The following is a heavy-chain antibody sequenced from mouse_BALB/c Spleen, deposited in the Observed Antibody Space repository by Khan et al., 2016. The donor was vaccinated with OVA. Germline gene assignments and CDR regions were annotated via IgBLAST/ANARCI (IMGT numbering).Heavy chain of an antibody. V-gene: IGHV1-54*01. J-gene: IGHJ3*01. CDR1: GYAVNNYM. CDR3: ARGTYGSLAY. CDR2: INPGRGGT. D-gene: IGHD6-1*01. Sequence: QVQLQQSGAELVRPGTSVKVSCKASGYAVNNYMKERVKQRPGQGIEWIGVINPGRGGTHYNEKFKGKATLNEDKSSKTAYMQLRSLTSDDYTVYFYARGTYGSLAYWGQGTLVTVPA.